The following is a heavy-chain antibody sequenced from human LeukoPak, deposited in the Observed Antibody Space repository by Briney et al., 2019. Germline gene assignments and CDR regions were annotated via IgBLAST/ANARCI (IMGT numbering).Heavy chain of an antibody. Sequence: GGSLRLSCVASGFTLSSYDMHWVRQTTGESLEWVSIIYKSVETYYPDSVKGRFTISRDNSKNTLYLQMNSLRAEDTAVYYCARGVDYWGQGTLVTVSS. CDR1: GFTLSSYD. V-gene: IGHV3-53*01. CDR3: ARGVDY. J-gene: IGHJ4*02. CDR2: IYKSVET.